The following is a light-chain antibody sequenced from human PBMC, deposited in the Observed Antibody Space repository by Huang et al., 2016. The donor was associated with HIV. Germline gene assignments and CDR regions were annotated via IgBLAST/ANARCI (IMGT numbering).Light chain of an antibody. CDR3: QQYGSSLWT. J-gene: IGKJ1*01. V-gene: IGKV3-20*01. Sequence: EIVLTQSPGTLSLSPGERATHSCRASQSVSTSYLAWYQQKPGQAPRLLIYGASSRATGIPDRFSGSGSGTDSTLTISRLEPEDFAVYYCQQYGSSLWTFGQGTKVEIK. CDR1: QSVSTSY. CDR2: GAS.